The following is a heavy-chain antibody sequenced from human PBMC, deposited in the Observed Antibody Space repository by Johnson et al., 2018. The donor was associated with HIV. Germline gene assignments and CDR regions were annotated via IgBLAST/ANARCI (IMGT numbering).Heavy chain of an antibody. Sequence: VQLVESGGGLIQPGGYLRLSCAASEFTVSGGYMNWVRQAPGTGLAWVSGISWNSGSIGYAASVKGRFTISRDNAKNSLYLQMNSLRAEDTALYYCAKDTTQVLDTSSSLGAFDIWGQGTMVTVSS. CDR2: ISWNSGSI. V-gene: IGHV3-9*01. J-gene: IGHJ3*02. CDR3: AKDTTQVLDTSSSLGAFDI. D-gene: IGHD6-13*01. CDR1: EFTVSGGY.